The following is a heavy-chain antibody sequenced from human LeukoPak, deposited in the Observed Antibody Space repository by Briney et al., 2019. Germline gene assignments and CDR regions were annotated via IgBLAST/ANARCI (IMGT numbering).Heavy chain of an antibody. CDR2: IIPIFGTA. CDR3: ATSSGYYYALGY. CDR1: GGTFSSYA. J-gene: IGHJ4*02. D-gene: IGHD3-22*01. V-gene: IGHV1-69*13. Sequence: ASVKVSCKASGGTFSSYAISWVRQAPGQGLEWMGGIIPIFGTANYAQKSQGRVTITADESTSTAYMELSSLRSEDTAVYYCATSSGYYYALGYWGQGTLVTVSS.